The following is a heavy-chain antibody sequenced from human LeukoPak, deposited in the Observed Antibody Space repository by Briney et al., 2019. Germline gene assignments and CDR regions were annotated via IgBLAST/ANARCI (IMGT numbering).Heavy chain of an antibody. CDR2: IWYDGSNK. CDR1: GFTVSSNY. J-gene: IGHJ4*02. V-gene: IGHV3-33*08. Sequence: GGSLRLSCAASGFTVSSNYMSWVRQAPGKGLEWVAVIWYDGSNKYYADSVKGRFTISRDNSKNTLYLQMNSLRAEDTAVYYCARGVYRATGDYWGQGTLVTVSS. D-gene: IGHD6-6*01. CDR3: ARGVYRATGDY.